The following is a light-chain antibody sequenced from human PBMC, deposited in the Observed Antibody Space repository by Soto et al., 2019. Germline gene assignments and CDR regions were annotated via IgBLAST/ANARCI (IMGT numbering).Light chain of an antibody. V-gene: IGKV1-5*01. J-gene: IGKJ5*01. CDR3: HSRA. CDR1: QNINKW. CDR2: DAS. Sequence: GARVTITCRASQNINKWLAWYHQKPGKAPKLLIYDASTLESGVPSRFSGSGSGTEFTLTISSLQPEDFATYFCHSRAFGQGTRLEIK.